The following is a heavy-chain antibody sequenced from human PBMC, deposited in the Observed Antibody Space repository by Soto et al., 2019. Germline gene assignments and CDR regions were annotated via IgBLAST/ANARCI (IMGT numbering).Heavy chain of an antibody. V-gene: IGHV3-23*01. J-gene: IGHJ6*02. D-gene: IGHD3-9*01. CDR2: IGGSGGNT. Sequence: EVQLLESGEGLVQPGGSLKLSCAASGFTFSSYAMSWVRQAPGKGLEWVSGIGGSGGNTYYADSVKGRFTISRDNSKKPLFLQMNRLRAEETAEYYCARVVRYFDTPYGMDVWGQGTTVTVSS. CDR3: ARVVRYFDTPYGMDV. CDR1: GFTFSSYA.